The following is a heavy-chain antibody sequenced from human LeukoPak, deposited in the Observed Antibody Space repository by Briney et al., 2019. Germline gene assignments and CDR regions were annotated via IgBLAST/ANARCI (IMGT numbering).Heavy chain of an antibody. CDR2: IYLGDSET. J-gene: IGHJ4*02. CDR1: GYSSTSSW. CDR3: ARHPSYTSGWPLDY. Sequence: GESLKISCKGSGYSSTSSWIGWVRQMPGKGLEWMGIIYLGDSETRYSPSFQGQVTISADKSINTAYLQWSSLKASDTAMYYCARHPSYTSGWPLDYWGQGTLVIVSS. V-gene: IGHV5-51*01. D-gene: IGHD6-19*01.